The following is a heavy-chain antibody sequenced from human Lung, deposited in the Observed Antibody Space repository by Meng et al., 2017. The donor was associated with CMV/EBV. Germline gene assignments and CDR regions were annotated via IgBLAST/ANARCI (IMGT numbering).Heavy chain of an antibody. V-gene: IGHV2-5*02. J-gene: IGHJ5*02. CDR2: SYADDEK. Sequence: QPTCEESVPTLVKPTTTLPLTCTFSGFSLSTSGVVVGWIRQPPGKALECLAISYADDEKRYSPSLESRLTVTKDTSKNQVVLTMTNMVPVDTATYYCARAAARPSDWFDPWGQGTLVTVSS. D-gene: IGHD6-6*01. CDR1: GFSLSTSGVV. CDR3: ARAAARPSDWFDP.